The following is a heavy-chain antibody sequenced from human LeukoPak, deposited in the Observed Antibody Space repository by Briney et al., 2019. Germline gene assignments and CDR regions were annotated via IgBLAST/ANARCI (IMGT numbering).Heavy chain of an antibody. Sequence: ASVKVSCKASGYIFTSYNMNWVRQAPGQGLEWMGWINTNTGNPTYAQGFTGRFVFSLDTSVSTAYLQVSSLKAEDTAVYYCARGGYSGYDYSFDYWGQGTLVTVSS. CDR1: GYIFTSYN. CDR3: ARGGYSGYDYSFDY. CDR2: INTNTGNP. J-gene: IGHJ4*02. D-gene: IGHD5-12*01. V-gene: IGHV7-4-1*02.